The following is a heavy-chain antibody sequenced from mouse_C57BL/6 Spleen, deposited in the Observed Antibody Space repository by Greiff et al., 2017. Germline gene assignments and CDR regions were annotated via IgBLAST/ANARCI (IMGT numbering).Heavy chain of an antibody. CDR3: ARDGENGNSFDY. Sequence: EVKVEESGGGLVKPGGSLKLSCAASGFTFSSYAMSWVRQTPEKRLEWVATISDGGSYTYYPDNVKGRFTISRDNAKNNLYLQMSHLKSEDTAMYYCARDGENGNSFDYWGQGTTLTVSS. J-gene: IGHJ2*01. CDR2: ISDGGSYT. D-gene: IGHD2-1*01. V-gene: IGHV5-4*01. CDR1: GFTFSSYA.